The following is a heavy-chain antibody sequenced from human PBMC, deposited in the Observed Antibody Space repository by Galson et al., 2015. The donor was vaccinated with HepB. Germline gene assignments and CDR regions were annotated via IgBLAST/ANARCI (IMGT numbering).Heavy chain of an antibody. J-gene: IGHJ4*02. Sequence: SLRLSCATSGFTFSSYAMSWVRQAPGKGLEWVSAISGSGGSTYSADSVKGRFTISRDNSKNTLYLQMNSLRAEDTALYYCAKAKYSSSWYLDYWGQGTLVTVSS. CDR2: ISGSGGST. D-gene: IGHD6-13*01. CDR1: GFTFSSYA. V-gene: IGHV3-23*01. CDR3: AKAKYSSSWYLDY.